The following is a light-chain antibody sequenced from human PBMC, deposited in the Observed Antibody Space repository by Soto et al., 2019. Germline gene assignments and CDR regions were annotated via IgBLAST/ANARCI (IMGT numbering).Light chain of an antibody. CDR3: ATWDDSLNGYVV. CDR2: DVS. J-gene: IGLJ2*01. CDR1: SSDVGGYNY. V-gene: IGLV2-14*01. Sequence: QSALTQPASVSGSPGQSITISCTGTSSDVGGYNYVSLYQQHPGKAPKLMIYDVSNRPSGVSNRFSGSKSGNTASLTISGLQAEDEADYYCATWDDSLNGYVVFGGGTKVTVL.